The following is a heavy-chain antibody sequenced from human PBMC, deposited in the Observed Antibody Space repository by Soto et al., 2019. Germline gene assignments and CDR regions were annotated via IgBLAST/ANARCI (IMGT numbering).Heavy chain of an antibody. CDR3: ASGRDYYDSSGYYYVY. CDR1: GGTFSSYA. J-gene: IGHJ4*02. V-gene: IGHV1-69*13. CDR2: IIPIFGTA. Sequence: ASVKVSCKASGGTFSSYAISWVRQAPGQGLEWMGGIIPIFGTANYAQKFQGRVTITADESTSTAYMELSSLRSEDTAVYYCASGRDYYDSSGYYYVYWGQGTLVTVSS. D-gene: IGHD3-22*01.